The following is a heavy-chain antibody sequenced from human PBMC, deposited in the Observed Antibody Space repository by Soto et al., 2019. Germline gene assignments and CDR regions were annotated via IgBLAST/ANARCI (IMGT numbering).Heavy chain of an antibody. CDR2: INHSGST. CDR3: ARAQSFVSGGSCYQESDD. V-gene: IGHV4-34*01. CDR1: GGSFSGYY. J-gene: IGHJ1*01. Sequence: SKHPYLKCAFYGGSFSGYYWSWIRQPPGQGLEWIGEINHSGSTNYNPSLKSRVTISVDTSKNQFSLKLSSVTAADTAVYYCARAQSFVSGGSCYQESDDWGQGNLVTAS. D-gene: IGHD2-15*01.